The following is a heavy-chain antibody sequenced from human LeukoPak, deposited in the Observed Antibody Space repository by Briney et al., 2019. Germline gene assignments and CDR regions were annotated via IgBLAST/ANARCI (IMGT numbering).Heavy chain of an antibody. D-gene: IGHD1-14*01. CDR2: INSDGSST. J-gene: IGHJ4*02. CDR1: GFTFRTYW. Sequence: GGSLRLSCAVSGFTFRTYWMCWVRQAPGKGLVWVSCINSDGSSTRYADSVKGRFTISRDNAKNTLYLQMKSLRVEDTAVYYCARGWPHGNLDYWDQGTLVTVSS. V-gene: IGHV3-74*01. CDR3: ARGWPHGNLDY.